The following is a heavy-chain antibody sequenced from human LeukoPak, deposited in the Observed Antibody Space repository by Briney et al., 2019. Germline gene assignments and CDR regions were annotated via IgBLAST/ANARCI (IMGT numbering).Heavy chain of an antibody. V-gene: IGHV4-38-2*01. CDR2: FYHSGST. CDR1: GYSISSGYY. CDR3: ARTDGYQDAFDI. Sequence: SETLSLTCAVSGYSISSGYYWGWIRQPPGKGLGWIGSFYHSGSTYYNPSLKSRVTISVDTSNNQFSLKLSSVTAADTAVYYCARTDGYQDAFDIWGQGTMVTVSS. D-gene: IGHD5-24*01. J-gene: IGHJ3*02.